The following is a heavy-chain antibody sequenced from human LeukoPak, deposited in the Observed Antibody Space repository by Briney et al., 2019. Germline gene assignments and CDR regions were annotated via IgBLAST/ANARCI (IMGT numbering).Heavy chain of an antibody. D-gene: IGHD3-22*01. J-gene: IGHJ4*02. CDR1: GYTFNSYG. Sequence: GASVNVSCKASGYTFNSYGFSWVRQAPGQGLEWVGWISNYNGDTTYAQKFQGRVTMTTDRSTRTSNMELRNLGSDDTAVYYCARALYSDSSGYYPGLDHWGQGTLVTVSS. V-gene: IGHV1-18*01. CDR3: ARALYSDSSGYYPGLDH. CDR2: ISNYNGDT.